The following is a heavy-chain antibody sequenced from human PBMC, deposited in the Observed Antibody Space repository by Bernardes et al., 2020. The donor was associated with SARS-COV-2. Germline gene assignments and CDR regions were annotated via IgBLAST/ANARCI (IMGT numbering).Heavy chain of an antibody. D-gene: IGHD3-22*01. CDR3: ARESHDYYDSSYYGMDV. Sequence: SETLCLTYTVSGGSISSGSYYWSWIRQPAGKGLEWIGRIYTSGSTNYNPSLKSRVTISVDTSKNQFSLKLSSVTAADTAVYYCARESHDYYDSSYYGMDVWGQGTTVTVSS. CDR1: GGSISSGSYY. J-gene: IGHJ6*02. V-gene: IGHV4-61*02. CDR2: IYTSGST.